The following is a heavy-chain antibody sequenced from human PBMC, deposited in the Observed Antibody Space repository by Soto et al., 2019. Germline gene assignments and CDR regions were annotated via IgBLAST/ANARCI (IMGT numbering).Heavy chain of an antibody. CDR3: ARSSSLGMDV. J-gene: IGHJ6*02. Sequence: PGGSLGLGCAAFGFTVRSYGMHWVRQAPGKGLVWVSRINSDGSSTSYADSVKGRFTISRDNAKNTLYLQMNSLRAEDTAVYYCARSSSLGMDVWGQGTTVTVSS. CDR2: INSDGSST. V-gene: IGHV3-74*01. D-gene: IGHD6-6*01. CDR1: GFTVRSYG.